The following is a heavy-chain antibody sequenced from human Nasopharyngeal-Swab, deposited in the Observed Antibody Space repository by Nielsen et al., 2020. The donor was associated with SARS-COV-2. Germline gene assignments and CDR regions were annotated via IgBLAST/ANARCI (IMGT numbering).Heavy chain of an antibody. CDR3: AREGPGPPMTTVTPYFDY. CDR1: GNPFSTYA. J-gene: IGHJ4*02. Sequence: SVKVSCKVSGNPFSTYAISWVRQAPGQGLEWMGGIIPIGGIANNAQKFQGRVTITADKSTSTVYMELSSLRSEDTAVYHCAREGPGPPMTTVTPYFDYWGQGTLVTVSS. D-gene: IGHD4-11*01. V-gene: IGHV1-69*10. CDR2: IIPIGGIA.